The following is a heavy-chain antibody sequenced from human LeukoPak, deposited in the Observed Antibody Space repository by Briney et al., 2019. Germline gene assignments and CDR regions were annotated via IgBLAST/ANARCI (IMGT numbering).Heavy chain of an antibody. CDR2: IYYSGST. J-gene: IGHJ6*02. Sequence: SETLSLTCSVSGGSISSGGYYWSWIRQHPGKGLEWIGYIYYSGSTYYNSSLKSRVTISVDTSKNQFSLKLSSVTAADTAVYYCAREAYRGYYYYGMDVWGQGTTVTVSS. D-gene: IGHD1-26*01. CDR1: GGSISSGGYY. V-gene: IGHV4-31*03. CDR3: AREAYRGYYYYGMDV.